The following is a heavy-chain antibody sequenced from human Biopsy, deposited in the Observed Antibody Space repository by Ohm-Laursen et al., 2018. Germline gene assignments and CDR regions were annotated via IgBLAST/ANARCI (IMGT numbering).Heavy chain of an antibody. V-gene: IGHV3-9*01. CDR3: VKSAYSSGFWEASDY. J-gene: IGHJ4*02. Sequence: SRRLSCTASGFRFDDYAMQWVRQAPGKGLAWVSGISWSSGTIGYADSVKGRFTVSRDNAKNSLFLQMNSLRVEDTALYYCVKSAYSSGFWEASDYWGQGTLVTVSS. CDR1: GFRFDDYA. CDR2: ISWSSGTI. D-gene: IGHD6-19*01.